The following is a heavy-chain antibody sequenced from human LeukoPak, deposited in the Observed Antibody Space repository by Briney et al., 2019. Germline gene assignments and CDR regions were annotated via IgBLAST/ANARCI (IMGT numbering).Heavy chain of an antibody. CDR2: MNPNSGNT. Sequence: KPGASVKVSCKASGYTFTSYDINWVRQATGQGLEWMGWMNPNSGNTGYAQKFQGRVTMTRNTSISTAYMEPGSLRSEDTAVYYCARVLRYFDSSLGYWGQGTLVTVSS. D-gene: IGHD3-9*01. V-gene: IGHV1-8*01. CDR1: GYTFTSYD. CDR3: ARVLRYFDSSLGY. J-gene: IGHJ4*02.